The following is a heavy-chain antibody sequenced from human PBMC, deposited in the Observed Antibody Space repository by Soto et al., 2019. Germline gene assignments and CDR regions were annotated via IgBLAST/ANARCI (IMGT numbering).Heavy chain of an antibody. Sequence: GGSLRLSCAASGLTVSTNYMSWVRQAPGKGLEWVSVIYSSGDTYYADSVKGRFTISRDNSGNTLYLQMNSVRAEDTAVYYCARDLRRSGSPFDYWGQGTLVTVSS. J-gene: IGHJ4*02. CDR1: GLTVSTNY. CDR3: ARDLRRSGSPFDY. CDR2: IYSSGDT. D-gene: IGHD3-10*01. V-gene: IGHV3-66*01.